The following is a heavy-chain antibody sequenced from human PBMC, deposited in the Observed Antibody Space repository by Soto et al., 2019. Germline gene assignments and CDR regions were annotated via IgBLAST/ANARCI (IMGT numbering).Heavy chain of an antibody. Sequence: QVQVQESRPGLVKPSQTLSLTCTVSGGSISSGGYYWSWIRQHPGKGLEWIGYIYYSGSTYYNPSLKSRVTISVDTSKNQFSLKLSSVTAADTAVYYCARQQVAGTIDYWGQGTLVTVSS. CDR2: IYYSGST. CDR3: ARQQVAGTIDY. V-gene: IGHV4-31*03. D-gene: IGHD6-19*01. J-gene: IGHJ4*02. CDR1: GGSISSGGYY.